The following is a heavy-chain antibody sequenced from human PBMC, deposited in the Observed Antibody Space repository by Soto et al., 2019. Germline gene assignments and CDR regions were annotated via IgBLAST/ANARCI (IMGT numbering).Heavy chain of an antibody. J-gene: IGHJ5*02. Sequence: QVQLQESGPGLVKPSQTLSLTCTVSGGSISSGGYYWSWIRQHPGKGLEWIGYIYYSGSTYYNPSLKSRVTISVDTSKNQCSLKLSSVTAADTAVYYCARDRGNCSSTSCYIGGFDPWGQGTLVTVSS. CDR2: IYYSGST. CDR3: ARDRGNCSSTSCYIGGFDP. CDR1: GGSISSGGYY. V-gene: IGHV4-31*03. D-gene: IGHD2-2*01.